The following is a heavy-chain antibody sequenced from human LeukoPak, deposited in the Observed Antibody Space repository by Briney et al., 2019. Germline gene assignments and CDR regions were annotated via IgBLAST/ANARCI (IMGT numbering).Heavy chain of an antibody. CDR1: GYTFTSYD. V-gene: IGHV1-8*01. Sequence: GASVKVSCKASGYTFTSYDINWVRQATGQGLEWMGWMNPNSGNTGYAQKFQGRVTMTEDTSTDTAYMDLSSLRFEDTAVYYCATDPGWDYYFDYWGQGTLVTVSS. J-gene: IGHJ4*02. CDR3: ATDPGWDYYFDY. D-gene: IGHD1-26*01. CDR2: MNPNSGNT.